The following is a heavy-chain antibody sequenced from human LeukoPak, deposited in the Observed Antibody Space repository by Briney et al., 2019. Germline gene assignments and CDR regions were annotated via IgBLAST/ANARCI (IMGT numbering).Heavy chain of an antibody. J-gene: IGHJ5*02. CDR3: ARVSYNGFDP. CDR2: IYTSGST. D-gene: IGHD5-18*01. V-gene: IGHV4-61*02. CDR1: GGSISSGSHY. Sequence: SQTLSLTCTVSGGSISSGSHYWSWIRQPAGKGLEWIARIYTSGSTNYNLSLKSRVTIAVDTSKNQFSLKLSSVTAADTAVYYCARVSYNGFDPWGQGTLVTVSS.